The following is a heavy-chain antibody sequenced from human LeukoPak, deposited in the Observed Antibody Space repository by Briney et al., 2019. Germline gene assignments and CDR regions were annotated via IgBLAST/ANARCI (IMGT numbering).Heavy chain of an antibody. Sequence: GGSLRLSCAASGFTFEDYAMHWVRQAPGGGVGWVSGIRWNSGSIGYADSVKGRFTISRDNAKNSLYLQMNSLRAEDTALYYCAKDSGNYYDSSGYYLYYGMDVWGQGTTVTVSS. J-gene: IGHJ6*02. V-gene: IGHV3-9*01. CDR3: AKDSGNYYDSSGYYLYYGMDV. CDR2: IRWNSGSI. CDR1: GFTFEDYA. D-gene: IGHD3-22*01.